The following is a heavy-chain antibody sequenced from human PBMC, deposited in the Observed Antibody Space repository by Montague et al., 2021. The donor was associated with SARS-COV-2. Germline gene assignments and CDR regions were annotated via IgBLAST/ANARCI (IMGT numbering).Heavy chain of an antibody. CDR2: ISDSGST. Sequence: SETLSLTCTVSGGSISSFYWSWFRQPPGKGLEWIGYISDSGSTNYNPSLTSQVTMSVDTSKNQFSLKVNSVTAADTAVYDCARHYSATLPADYWGQGTLVTVSS. CDR1: GGSISSFY. V-gene: IGHV4-59*08. D-gene: IGHD2-15*01. CDR3: ARHYSATLPADY. J-gene: IGHJ4*02.